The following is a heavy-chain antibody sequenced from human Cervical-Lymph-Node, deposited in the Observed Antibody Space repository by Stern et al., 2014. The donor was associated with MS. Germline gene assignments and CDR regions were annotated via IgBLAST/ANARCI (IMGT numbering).Heavy chain of an antibody. Sequence: VQLVESGSELKKPGASVKVSCKASGYSFTSYAVNWVRQAPGQGLEGMGWINTNTGNPTYAQGFTGRFVFSLDTSVSTAYLQISSLKADDTAVYYCAIHSYDRXXDHWGQGTLVTVSS. CDR1: GYSFTSYA. D-gene: IGHD3-3*01. CDR3: AIHSYDRXXDH. V-gene: IGHV7-4-1*02. J-gene: IGHJ4*02. CDR2: INTNTGNP.